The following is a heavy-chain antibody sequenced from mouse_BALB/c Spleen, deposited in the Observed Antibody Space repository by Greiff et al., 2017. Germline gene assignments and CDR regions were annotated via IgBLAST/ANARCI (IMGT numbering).Heavy chain of an antibody. CDR2: IDPENGNT. Sequence: EVQLQQSGAELVRPGALVKLSCKASGFNIKDYYMHWVKQRPEQGLEWIGWIDPENGNTIYDPKFQGKASITADTSSNTAYLQLSSLTSEDTAVYYCARRAIDYWGQGTSVTVSS. J-gene: IGHJ4*01. V-gene: IGHV14-1*02. CDR1: GFNIKDYY. CDR3: ARRAIDY.